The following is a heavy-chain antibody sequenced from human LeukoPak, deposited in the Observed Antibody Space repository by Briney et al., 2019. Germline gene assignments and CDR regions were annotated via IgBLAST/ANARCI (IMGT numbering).Heavy chain of an antibody. D-gene: IGHD2-8*02. CDR3: ARDLVRVSNLIEVGIDY. Sequence: PSETLSLTCTVSGVSISSSCYYWGCLRQPPGMGLVWVGSIYYSGSTYYYPTLKSPVTIEVSTSKNQFYLNLSSVTDADTAGDYCARDLVRVSNLIEVGIDYWGQGTLVTVSS. CDR2: IYYSGST. CDR1: GVSISSSCYY. V-gene: IGHV4-39*07. J-gene: IGHJ4*02.